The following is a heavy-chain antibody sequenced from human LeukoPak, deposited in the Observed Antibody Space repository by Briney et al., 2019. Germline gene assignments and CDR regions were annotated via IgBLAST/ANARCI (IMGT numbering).Heavy chain of an antibody. CDR2: ISGSGGST. D-gene: IGHD6-19*01. CDR3: AKDHLPGIVVADRDY. J-gene: IGHJ4*02. Sequence: GGSLRLSCAASGFTFSSYGMSWVRQAPGKGLEWVSAISGSGGSTYYADSVKGRFTISRDNSKNTLYLQINSLRAEDTAVYYCAKDHLPGIVVADRDYWGQGTLVTVSS. V-gene: IGHV3-23*01. CDR1: GFTFSSYG.